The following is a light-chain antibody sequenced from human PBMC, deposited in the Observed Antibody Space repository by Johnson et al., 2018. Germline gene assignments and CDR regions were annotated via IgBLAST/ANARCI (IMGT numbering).Light chain of an antibody. CDR1: SSNIGNNY. J-gene: IGLJ1*01. CDR2: ENN. V-gene: IGLV1-51*02. CDR3: GTWDSSLSAGNV. Sequence: QSVLTQPPSVSAAPGQKVTISCSGSSSNIGNNYVSWYQQLPGTAPKLLIYENNKRPSGIPDRFSGSKVGTSATLGITGLQTGDEADYYCGTWDSSLSAGNVFGTGTKVTVL.